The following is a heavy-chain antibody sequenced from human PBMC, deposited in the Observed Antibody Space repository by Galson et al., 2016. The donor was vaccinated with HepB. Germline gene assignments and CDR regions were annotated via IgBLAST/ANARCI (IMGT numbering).Heavy chain of an antibody. Sequence: SVKVSCKASGGTFNSYTITWVRQAPGQGLEWMGRIIPILNITNYAQKFQGGVTFTADTSTKTANLELSGLGSEDTAVDYCMWAEGYSDYGVSDWGQGTLVTVSS. J-gene: IGHJ1*01. CDR2: IIPILNIT. CDR1: GGTFNSYT. D-gene: IGHD4-11*01. V-gene: IGHV1-69*02. CDR3: MWAEGYSDYGVSD.